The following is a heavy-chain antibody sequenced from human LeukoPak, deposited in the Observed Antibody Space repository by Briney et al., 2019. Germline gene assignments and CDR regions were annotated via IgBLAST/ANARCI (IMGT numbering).Heavy chain of an antibody. CDR1: GYTLTAYY. V-gene: IGHV1-2*02. CDR2: INPNSGNT. Sequence: ASVKVSCKASGYTLTAYYMHWVRQAPGQGLEWMGWINPNSGNTNYAQKFQGRVTMTRDTSISTAYMELSRLRSDDTAVYYCARPNSVGPTVYFDYWGQGTLVTVSS. D-gene: IGHD1-26*01. J-gene: IGHJ4*02. CDR3: ARPNSVGPTVYFDY.